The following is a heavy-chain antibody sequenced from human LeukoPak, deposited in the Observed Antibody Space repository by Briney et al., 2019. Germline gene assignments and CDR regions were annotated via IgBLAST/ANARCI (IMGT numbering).Heavy chain of an antibody. CDR3: ASSDSSGYYSSGDYYYYYMDV. CDR2: IYCRVST. V-gene: IGHV4-59*01. CDR1: VGSIRRYY. Sequence: SETLSLTCTVSVGSIRRYYGSWIREPPEKGRWCIGYIYCRVSTNYNPSLRSRVTISVDTPKNKFSLKLSSATAADTDVYYCASSDSSGYYSSGDYYYYYMDVWGKGTTVTVSS. J-gene: IGHJ6*03. D-gene: IGHD3-22*01.